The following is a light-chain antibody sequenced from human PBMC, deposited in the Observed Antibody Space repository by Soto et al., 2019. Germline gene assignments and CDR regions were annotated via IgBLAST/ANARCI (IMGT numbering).Light chain of an antibody. CDR3: QQYYLYPWT. J-gene: IGKJ1*01. CDR1: QDIANY. Sequence: DLQMTQSPSSLSASVGDRVTITCRASQDIANYVAWFQQKPGKAPKSLIYAASYLQTGVPSKFSGSRTGTDFTLTITSLQPEDFATYYCQQYYLYPWTFGQGTKVDIK. V-gene: IGKV1-16*02. CDR2: AAS.